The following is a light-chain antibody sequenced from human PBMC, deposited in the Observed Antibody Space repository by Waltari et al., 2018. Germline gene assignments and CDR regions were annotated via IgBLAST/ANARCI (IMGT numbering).Light chain of an antibody. V-gene: IGKV2-30*02. J-gene: IGKJ1*01. CDR3: LQSTHWPPWT. CDR2: KVS. Sequence: EVVLTQSPLSLPVTLGQPASISCRSSQSLVHNDGNTYLNWFHQRPGQSPRLLIYKVSKRASGVPDRFSGSGSGTDFTLKISKVEAEDVGLYFCLQSTHWPPWTLGQGTKVEIK. CDR1: QSLVHNDGNTY.